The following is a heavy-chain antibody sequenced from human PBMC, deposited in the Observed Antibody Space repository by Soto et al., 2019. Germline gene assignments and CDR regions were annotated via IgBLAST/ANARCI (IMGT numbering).Heavy chain of an antibody. CDR3: ARVEAVIILYCFVY. J-gene: IGHJ4*02. V-gene: IGHV3-49*03. CDR2: IRSKAYGETT. CDR1: GFIFGEYG. Sequence: GGYLRHSRTGSGFIFGEYGMGWFRQAPGKGLEWVGFIRSKAYGETTEYAASVKRRFTISRDDSKDIASLQMDSLKTEDTAVYYCARVEAVIILYCFVYWGPGPLFTVSS. D-gene: IGHD3-9*01.